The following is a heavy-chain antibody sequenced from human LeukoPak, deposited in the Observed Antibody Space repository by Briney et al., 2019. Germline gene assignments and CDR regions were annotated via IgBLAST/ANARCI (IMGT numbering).Heavy chain of an antibody. V-gene: IGHV4-31*03. CDR1: GGSISSGGYY. Sequence: PSETLSLTCTVSGGSISSGGYYWSWIRQHPGKGLEWIGYIYYSGSTYYNPSLKSRVTISVDTSKNQFSLKLSSVTAADTAVYYCAGAAGSPPYWYFDLWGRGTLVTVSS. CDR2: IYYSGST. D-gene: IGHD6-19*01. J-gene: IGHJ2*01. CDR3: AGAAGSPPYWYFDL.